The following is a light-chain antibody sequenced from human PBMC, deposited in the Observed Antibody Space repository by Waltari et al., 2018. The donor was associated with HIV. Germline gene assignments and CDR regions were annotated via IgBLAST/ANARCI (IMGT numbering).Light chain of an antibody. J-gene: IGLJ3*02. V-gene: IGLV2-14*01. CDR3: SSYTSSSTLV. Sequence: QSALTQPASVSGSPGQSITISCTGTRSDVGGYNYVSWYQQPPGKAPKLIIYEVSNRPSGVSNRFSGSKSGNTASLTISGLQAEDEADYYCSSYTSSSTLVFGGGTKLTVL. CDR1: RSDVGGYNY. CDR2: EVS.